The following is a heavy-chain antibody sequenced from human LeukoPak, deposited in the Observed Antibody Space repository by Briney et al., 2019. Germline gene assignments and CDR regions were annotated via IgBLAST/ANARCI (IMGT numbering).Heavy chain of an antibody. J-gene: IGHJ5*02. CDR1: GGSISSGNYY. CDR2: IYTSGST. D-gene: IGHD3-10*01. CDR3: ARGAQGSGHWFDP. Sequence: SQTLSLTCTVSGGSISSGNYYWSWIRQPAGKGLEWIGRIYTSGSTNYNPFLKSRVTISVDTSKNQFSLKLSSVTAADTAVYYCARGAQGSGHWFDPWGRGTLVTVSS. V-gene: IGHV4-61*02.